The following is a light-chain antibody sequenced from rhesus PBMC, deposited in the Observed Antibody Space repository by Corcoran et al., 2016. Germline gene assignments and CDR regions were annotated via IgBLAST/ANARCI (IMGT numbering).Light chain of an antibody. V-gene: IGKV1-21*01. CDR2: KAS. CDR3: QQYKGYPLT. CDR1: QGISSW. J-gene: IGKJ4*01. Sequence: DIQMTQSPSSLSASVGDKVTITCRASQGISSWLAWYPQKPGKAHKLRIYKASSLQRGVPSRFRGSGSGTDYTFTISSLQPEDVATYYCQQYKGYPLTFGGGTKVEIK.